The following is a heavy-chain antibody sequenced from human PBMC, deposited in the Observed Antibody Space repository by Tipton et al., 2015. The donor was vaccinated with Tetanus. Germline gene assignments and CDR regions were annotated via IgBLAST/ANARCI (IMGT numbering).Heavy chain of an antibody. CDR3: ARDKTVTTFGVYCYHYGMDV. CDR2: IYSGGST. J-gene: IGHJ6*02. V-gene: IGHV3-53*01. CDR1: GFTVSSNY. D-gene: IGHD4-11*01. Sequence: SLRLSCAASGFTVSSNYMSWVRQAPGKGLEWVSVIYSGGSTYYADSVKGRFTISRDNSKNTLYLQMNSLRAEDTAVYYCARDKTVTTFGVYCYHYGMDVWGQGTTVTVSS.